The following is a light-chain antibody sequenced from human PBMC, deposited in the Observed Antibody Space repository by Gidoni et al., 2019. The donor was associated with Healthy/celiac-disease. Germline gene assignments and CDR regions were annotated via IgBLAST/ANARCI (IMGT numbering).Light chain of an antibody. CDR3: QQYDSYPVT. J-gene: IGKJ1*01. V-gene: IGKV1-8*01. Sequence: ALRIPPSPSSFSASTGDRVTITCRASQGISSYLYWYQQKPGKAPKLLIYDASTLQSGVPSRFSGSGSGTDFTLTISCLQSEDFATYYCQQYDSYPVTFGQGTKVEIK. CDR1: QGISSY. CDR2: DAS.